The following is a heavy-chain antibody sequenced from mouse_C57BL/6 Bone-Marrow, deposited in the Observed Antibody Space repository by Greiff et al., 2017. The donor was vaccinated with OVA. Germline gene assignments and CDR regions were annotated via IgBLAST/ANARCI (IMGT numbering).Heavy chain of an antibody. CDR1: GFPITSGYY. J-gene: IGHJ3*01. V-gene: IGHV12-3*01. CDR2: ITHSGET. D-gene: IGHD4-1*01. Sequence: QVQLQESGPGLVKPSQSLFLTCSITGFPITSGYYWIWIRQSPGKPLEWMGYITHSGETFYNPSLPSPISITRETSKNQFFLQLNSVTTEDTAMYYCAGELAWFAYWGQGTLVTVSA. CDR3: AGELAWFAY.